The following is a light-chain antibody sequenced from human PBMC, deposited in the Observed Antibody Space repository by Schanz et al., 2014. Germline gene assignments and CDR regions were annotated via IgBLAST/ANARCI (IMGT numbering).Light chain of an antibody. CDR2: EGS. J-gene: IGLJ2*01. CDR3: SSYAGSNNLV. CDR1: SSDVGSYNL. V-gene: IGLV2-14*02. Sequence: QSVLTQPASVSGSPGQSITISCTGTSSDVGSYNLVSWYQQHPGKAPKLMIYEGSKRPSGVPDRFSGSKSGNTASLTVSGLQAEDEADYYCSSYAGSNNLVFGGGTKLTVL.